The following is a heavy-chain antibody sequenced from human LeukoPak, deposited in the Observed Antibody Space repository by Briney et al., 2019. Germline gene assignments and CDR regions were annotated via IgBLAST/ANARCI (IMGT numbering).Heavy chain of an antibody. V-gene: IGHV4-31*03. CDR2: IHYSGNT. CDR1: GDSISNGGYH. Sequence: SETLSLTCTVSGDSISNGGYHRTWIRQPPGKGLEWIGYIHYSGNTDSAPSLRSRLTISIDTSKNQFSLRLDSVTVADTAVYYCARDFTKTASPDAFDVWGHGTLVAVSS. D-gene: IGHD2-21*02. CDR3: ARDFTKTASPDAFDV. J-gene: IGHJ3*01.